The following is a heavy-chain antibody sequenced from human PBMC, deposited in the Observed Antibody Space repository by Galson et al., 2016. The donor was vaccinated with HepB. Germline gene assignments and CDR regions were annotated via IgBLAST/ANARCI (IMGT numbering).Heavy chain of an antibody. CDR2: ISYDGTHQ. Sequence: SLRLSCAASGFIFSSYGMHWVRQAPGKGLDWVAVISYDGTHQNYADSVKGRFTISRDKSKSMLYLEMNSLRDEDTAVYYCARGNTKMTAVALDVWGLGTRVTVSS. CDR3: ARGNTKMTAVALDV. V-gene: IGHV3-30*03. D-gene: IGHD6-13*01. J-gene: IGHJ3*01. CDR1: GFIFSSYG.